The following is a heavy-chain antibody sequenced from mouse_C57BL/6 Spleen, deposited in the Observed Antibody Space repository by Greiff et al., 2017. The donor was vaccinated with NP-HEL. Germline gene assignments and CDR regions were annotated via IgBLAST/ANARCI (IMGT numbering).Heavy chain of an antibody. CDR2: ILPGSGST. Sequence: VKLMESGAELMKPGASVKLSCKATGYTFTGYWIEWVKQRPGHGLEWIGEILPGSGSTNYNEKFKGKATFTADTSSNTAYMQLSSLTTEDSAIYYCARGDYYYGSSYDFDYWGQGTTLTVSS. CDR3: ARGDYYYGSSYDFDY. V-gene: IGHV1-9*01. J-gene: IGHJ2*01. D-gene: IGHD1-1*01. CDR1: GYTFTGYW.